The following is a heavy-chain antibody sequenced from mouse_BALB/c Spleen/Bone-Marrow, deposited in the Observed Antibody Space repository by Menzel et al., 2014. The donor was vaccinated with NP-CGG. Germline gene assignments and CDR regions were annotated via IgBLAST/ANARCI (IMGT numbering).Heavy chain of an antibody. Sequence: EVKLMESGGGLAKPGGSLQLTCAASGFTFSTYAMSWVRQTPEKRLEWVATISSSGSYTYYPDSVKGRFTISRGNAKNTLYLQMSSLRSEDTAMFYCSRLRMITTYFDVWGAGTTVTVSS. J-gene: IGHJ1*01. CDR2: ISSSGSYT. V-gene: IGHV5-9-3*01. D-gene: IGHD2-4*01. CDR1: GFTFSTYA. CDR3: SRLRMITTYFDV.